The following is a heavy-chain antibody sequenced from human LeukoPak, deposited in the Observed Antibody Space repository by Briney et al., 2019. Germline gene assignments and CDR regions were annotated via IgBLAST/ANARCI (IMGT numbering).Heavy chain of an antibody. CDR3: AKLYYYDSSGYYRSYYYYYMDV. CDR2: ISYDGSNK. J-gene: IGHJ6*03. D-gene: IGHD3-22*01. V-gene: IGHV3-30-3*02. CDR1: GFTFSSYA. Sequence: GGSLRLSCAASGFTFSSYAMHWVRQAPGKGLEWVAVISYDGSNKYYADSVKGRFTISRDNSKNTLYLQMNSLRAEDTAVYYCAKLYYYDSSGYYRSYYYYYMDVWGKGTTVTVSS.